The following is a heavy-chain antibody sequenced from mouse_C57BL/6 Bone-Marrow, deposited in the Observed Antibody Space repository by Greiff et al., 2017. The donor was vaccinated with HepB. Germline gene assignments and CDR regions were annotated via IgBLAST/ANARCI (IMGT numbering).Heavy chain of an antibody. CDR2: IYPSDSET. D-gene: IGHD1-1*01. Sequence: QVQLKQPGAELVRPGSSVKLSCKASGYTFTSYWMDWVKQRPGQGLEWIGNIYPSDSETHYNQKFKDKATLTVDKSSSTAYMQLSSLTSEDSAVYYGARNDGSSPFAYWGQGTLVTVSA. V-gene: IGHV1-61*01. J-gene: IGHJ3*01. CDR1: GYTFTSYW. CDR3: ARNDGSSPFAY.